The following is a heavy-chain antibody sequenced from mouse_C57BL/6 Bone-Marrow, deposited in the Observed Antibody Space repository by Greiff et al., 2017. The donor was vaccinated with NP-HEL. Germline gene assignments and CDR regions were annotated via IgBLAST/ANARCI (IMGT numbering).Heavy chain of an antibody. Sequence: VQLQQPGTELVKPGASVKLSCKASGYTFTSYWMHWVKQRPGQGLEWIGNINPSNGGTNYNEKFKSKATLTVDKSSSTACMQLSSLTSEDSAVYYCARWGFITTVYYFDYWGQGTTLTVSS. D-gene: IGHD1-1*01. CDR2: INPSNGGT. V-gene: IGHV1-53*01. CDR1: GYTFTSYW. CDR3: ARWGFITTVYYFDY. J-gene: IGHJ2*01.